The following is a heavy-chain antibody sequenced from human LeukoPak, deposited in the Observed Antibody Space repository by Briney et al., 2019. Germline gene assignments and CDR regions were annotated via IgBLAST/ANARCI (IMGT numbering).Heavy chain of an antibody. CDR3: AREKFDEDSSGFDY. Sequence: GGPLRLSCAASGFTFSIYSLNWVRQAPGKGREWVSYISSSSRYIYYADSAKGRYTISRDNAQNSLYLQVNGLRAEYSAVDYYAREKFDEDSSGFDYWGQGTLVTVSS. CDR2: ISSSSRYI. D-gene: IGHD2-15*01. J-gene: IGHJ4*02. CDR1: GFTFSIYS. V-gene: IGHV3-21*01.